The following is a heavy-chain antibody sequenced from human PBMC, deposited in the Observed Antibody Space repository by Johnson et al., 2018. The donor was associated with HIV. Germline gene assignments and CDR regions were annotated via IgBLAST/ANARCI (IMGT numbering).Heavy chain of an antibody. CDR3: AKDTDSHRLTVTEAGFDI. J-gene: IGHJ3*02. CDR1: GFTFSSCA. D-gene: IGHD4-11*01. V-gene: IGHV3-30*04. Sequence: QVQLVESGGGLVQPGGSLRLSCAASGFTFSSCAMHWVRQAPGKGLEWETIISYDGINKYYADSVKGRFTISRDNSKNTLYLQMNSLRAEDMAVYYCAKDTDSHRLTVTEAGFDIWGQGTMVTVSS. CDR2: ISYDGINK.